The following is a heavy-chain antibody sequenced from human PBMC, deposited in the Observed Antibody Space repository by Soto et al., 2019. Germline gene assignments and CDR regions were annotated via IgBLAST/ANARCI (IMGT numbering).Heavy chain of an antibody. V-gene: IGHV1-3*01. CDR2: IDGGSDNT. CDR3: ARGYRSGWYLDY. CDR1: GYTFSTSA. J-gene: IGHJ4*02. D-gene: IGHD6-19*01. Sequence: QVRLVQSGAEVKEPGASVKVSCKAFGYTFSTSAIHWVRQAPGQSLEWMGWIDGGSDNTKYSQKIQGRVTMTRDTSAMTVYMELRSLRSEDTALYDCARGYRSGWYLDYWGQGALVTVST.